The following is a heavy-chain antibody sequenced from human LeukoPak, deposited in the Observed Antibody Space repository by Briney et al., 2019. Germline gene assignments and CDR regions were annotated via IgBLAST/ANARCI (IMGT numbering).Heavy chain of an antibody. V-gene: IGHV4-61*01. CDR1: GGSVSSGNYY. CDR3: ARVSVAGTGPDY. Sequence: SETLSLTCTVSGGSVSSGNYYWSWIRQPPGKGLEWIGFMSNSGHTDSNASLKSRVTISVDTSKNQFSLKLKSVTAADTAVYYCARVSVAGTGPDYWGQGTLVSVSS. J-gene: IGHJ4*02. CDR2: MSNSGHT. D-gene: IGHD6-13*01.